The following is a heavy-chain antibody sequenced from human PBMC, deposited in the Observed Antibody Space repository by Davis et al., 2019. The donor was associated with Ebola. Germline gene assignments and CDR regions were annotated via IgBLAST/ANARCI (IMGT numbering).Heavy chain of an antibody. CDR2: ISSSSSYT. V-gene: IGHV3-11*06. CDR3: ARDTDYSPYYYYYGMDV. Sequence: GESLKISCAASGFTFSDYYMSWIRQAPGKGLEWVSYISSSSSYTNYADSVKGRFTISRDNAKNSLYLQMNSLRAEDTAVYYCARDTDYSPYYYYYGMDVWGQGTTVTVSS. D-gene: IGHD4-11*01. J-gene: IGHJ6*02. CDR1: GFTFSDYY.